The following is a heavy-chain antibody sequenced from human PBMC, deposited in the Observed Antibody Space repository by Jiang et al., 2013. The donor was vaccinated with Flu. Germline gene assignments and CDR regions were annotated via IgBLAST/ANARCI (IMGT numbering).Heavy chain of an antibody. V-gene: IGHV1-69*06. D-gene: IGHD4-23*01. CDR3: ARGLPRGGKGHDAFDL. CDR1: GGSHSSYA. Sequence: VQLVESGAEVKKPESSVRVSCKTSGGSHSSYAINWVRQAPGQGLEWMGRIIPIFGTTNYAQKFQGRVTFTADKSTTTAYMQLNSLKSEDTAMYYCARGLPRGGKGHDAFDLWGQGTMVTV. J-gene: IGHJ3*01. CDR2: IIPIFGTT.